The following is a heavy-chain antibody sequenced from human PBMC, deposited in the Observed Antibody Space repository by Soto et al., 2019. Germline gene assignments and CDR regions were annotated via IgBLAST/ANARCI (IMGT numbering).Heavy chain of an antibody. Sequence: QVQLAESGGGLVKAGGSLRLSCAASGFTFSDHYMSWIRQAPGKGLEWLSYISGDGGIIFYADSLKGRFTVSRDNAKNSLYLQMNSLRAEDTAVYYCARTHSYGLEVWGQGTTVTVSS. D-gene: IGHD3-3*02. J-gene: IGHJ6*02. CDR2: ISGDGGII. CDR1: GFTFSDHY. V-gene: IGHV3-11*01. CDR3: ARTHSYGLEV.